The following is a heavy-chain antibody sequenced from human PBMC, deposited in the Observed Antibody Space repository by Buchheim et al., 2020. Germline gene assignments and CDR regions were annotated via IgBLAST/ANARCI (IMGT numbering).Heavy chain of an antibody. Sequence: EVQLLESGGGLVQPGGSLRLSCAASDFTFSNYPMTWVRQVPGKGLEWVSVIGSDKSTYYSDSVKGRFAISRDNSKNTMDLQMNNLRAEDTAKYYCAKGTVDRGSDFWGQGTL. D-gene: IGHD5-12*01. V-gene: IGHV3-23*01. CDR3: AKGTVDRGSDF. CDR1: DFTFSNYP. J-gene: IGHJ4*02. CDR2: IGSDKST.